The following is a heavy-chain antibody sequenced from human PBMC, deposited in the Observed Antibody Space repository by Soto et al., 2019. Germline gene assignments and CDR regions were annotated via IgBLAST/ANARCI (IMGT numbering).Heavy chain of an antibody. Sequence: PSETLSLTCTVSGGSISSYYWSWIRQPLGKGLEWIGYIYYSGSTNYNPSLKSRVTISVDTSKNQFSLKLSSVTAADTAVYYCARADSSSWYWYFDLWGRGTLVTVSS. CDR1: GGSISSYY. J-gene: IGHJ2*01. CDR2: IYYSGST. D-gene: IGHD6-13*01. CDR3: ARADSSSWYWYFDL. V-gene: IGHV4-59*01.